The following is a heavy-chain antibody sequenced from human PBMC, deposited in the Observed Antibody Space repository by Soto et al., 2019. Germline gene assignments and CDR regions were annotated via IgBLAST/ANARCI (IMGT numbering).Heavy chain of an antibody. V-gene: IGHV1-18*01. Sequence: QVQLVQSGAEVKKPGASVKVSCKASGSTFPSSTVSWVRQAPGQGLEWMGWINAHNGNTKYAQKFQGRLTMTTDTSTGTGYMELMSLRSDDTAIYFCAIADYGDPDYWGQGNLVTVSS. D-gene: IGHD4-17*01. CDR1: GSTFPSST. CDR2: INAHNGNT. CDR3: AIADYGDPDY. J-gene: IGHJ4*02.